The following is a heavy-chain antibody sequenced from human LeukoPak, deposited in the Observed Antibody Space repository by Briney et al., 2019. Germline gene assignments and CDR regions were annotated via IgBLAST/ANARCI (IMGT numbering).Heavy chain of an antibody. D-gene: IGHD3-22*01. CDR2: INHSGST. CDR1: GGSFSGYY. V-gene: IGHV4-34*01. J-gene: IGHJ4*02. CDR3: ARARDYYDSSGYYRVRYYFDY. Sequence: PSETLSLTCAVYGGSFSGYYWSWIRQPPGKGLEWIGEINHSGSTNHNPSLKSRVTTSVDTSKNQFSLKLSSVTAADTAVYYCARARDYYDSSGYYRVRYYFDYWGQGTLVTVSS.